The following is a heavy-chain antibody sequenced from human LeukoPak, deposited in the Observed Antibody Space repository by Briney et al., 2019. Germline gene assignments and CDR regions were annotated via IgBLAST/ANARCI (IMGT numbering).Heavy chain of an antibody. CDR1: GGSFSGYY. CDR2: INHSGST. D-gene: IGHD3-3*01. V-gene: IGHV4-34*01. CDR3: ARGRRVFGVVSLYYYYYYMDA. J-gene: IGHJ6*03. Sequence: KPSETLSLTCAVYGGSFSGYYWSWIRQPPGKGLEWIGEINHSGSTNYNPSLKSRVTISVDTSKNQFSLELSSVTAADTAVYYCARGRRVFGVVSLYYYYYYMDAWGKGTTVTVSS.